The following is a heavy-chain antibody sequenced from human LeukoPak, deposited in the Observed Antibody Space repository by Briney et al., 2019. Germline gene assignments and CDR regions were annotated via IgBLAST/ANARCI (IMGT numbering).Heavy chain of an antibody. Sequence: GGSLRLSCAASGFTFSTYGMQGGRQAPGKGLEGGTVRRYDGRNKYYAASVKGRFTISIDNSKNTLYLQINSVRAEDTAVYYSAKVATYNSGWYAQGYYYYYLDVWGQGTTVTVPS. CDR2: RRYDGRNK. V-gene: IGHV3-30*02. D-gene: IGHD6-19*01. J-gene: IGHJ6*03. CDR3: AKVATYNSGWYAQGYYYYYLDV. CDR1: GFTFSTYG.